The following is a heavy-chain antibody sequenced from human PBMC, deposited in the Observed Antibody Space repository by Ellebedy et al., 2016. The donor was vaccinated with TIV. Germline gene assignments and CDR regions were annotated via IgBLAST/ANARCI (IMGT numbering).Heavy chain of an antibody. D-gene: IGHD2-15*01. Sequence: MPSETLSLTCTVSGGSISSYYWSWIRQPPGKGLEWIGYIYYSGSTNYNPSLKSRVTISVDTSKNQFSLKLSSVTAADTAVYYCASHLGYCSGGSCYGAFDIWGQGTMVTVSS. CDR1: GGSISSYY. J-gene: IGHJ3*02. CDR2: IYYSGST. CDR3: ASHLGYCSGGSCYGAFDI. V-gene: IGHV4-59*01.